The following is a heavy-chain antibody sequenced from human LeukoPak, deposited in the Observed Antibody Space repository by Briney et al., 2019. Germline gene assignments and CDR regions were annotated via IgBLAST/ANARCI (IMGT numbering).Heavy chain of an antibody. CDR1: GYSFTSYW. Sequence: GESLKISCKGSGYSFTSYWISWVRQMPGKGLEWMGRIDPSDSYTNYSPSFQGHVTISADKSISTAYLQWSSLKASDTAMYYCARLGYDSSGYYYYFDYWGQGTLVTVSS. CDR3: ARLGYDSSGYYYYFDY. V-gene: IGHV5-10-1*01. D-gene: IGHD3-22*01. J-gene: IGHJ4*02. CDR2: IDPSDSYT.